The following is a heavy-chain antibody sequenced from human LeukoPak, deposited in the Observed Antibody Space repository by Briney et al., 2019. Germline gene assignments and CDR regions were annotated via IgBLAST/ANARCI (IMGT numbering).Heavy chain of an antibody. CDR1: GFTFSSYS. J-gene: IGHJ6*03. CDR2: ISSSSSTI. CDR3: ARERLWGYYYMDV. D-gene: IGHD3-16*01. V-gene: IGHV3-48*04. Sequence: GGSLRLSCAASGFTFSSYSMNWVRQAPGKGLEWVSYISSSSSTIYYADSVKGRFTISRDNAKNSLYLQMNSLRAEDTAVYYCARERLWGYYYMDVGGEGTTVTVSS.